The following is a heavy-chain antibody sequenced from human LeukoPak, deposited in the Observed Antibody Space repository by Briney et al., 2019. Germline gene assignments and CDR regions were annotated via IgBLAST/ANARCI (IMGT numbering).Heavy chain of an antibody. CDR3: AREAVAAAGYFDY. CDR1: GGSISSYY. Sequence: SETLSLTCTVSGGSISSYYWSWIRQPPGKGLEWIGYIYYSGSTNYNPSLKSRVTMSVDTSKNQFSLKLSSVTAADTAVYYCAREAVAAAGYFDYWGQGTLVTVSS. D-gene: IGHD2-15*01. CDR2: IYYSGST. J-gene: IGHJ4*02. V-gene: IGHV4-59*12.